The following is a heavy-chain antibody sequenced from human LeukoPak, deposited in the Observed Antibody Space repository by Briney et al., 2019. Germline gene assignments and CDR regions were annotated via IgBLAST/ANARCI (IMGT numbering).Heavy chain of an antibody. D-gene: IGHD5-12*01. CDR1: GFTFSSSG. Sequence: GGSLRLSCAASGFTFSSSGMHWVRQAPGKGLEWVAFISYDGSNRYYADSVKGRFSISRDNSKNTLYLQMNSLRAEDTAVYYCAKETRGSYSDYWGQGTLVTVSS. CDR2: ISYDGSNR. J-gene: IGHJ4*02. CDR3: AKETRGSYSDY. V-gene: IGHV3-30*02.